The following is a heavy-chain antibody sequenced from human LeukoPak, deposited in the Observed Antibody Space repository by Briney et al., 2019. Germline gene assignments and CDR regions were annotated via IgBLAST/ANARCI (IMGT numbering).Heavy chain of an antibody. CDR1: GFTFSSYW. D-gene: IGHD3-22*01. CDR2: IKQDGSEK. J-gene: IGHJ4*02. Sequence: PGGSLRLSCAASGFTFSSYWMNWVRQAPGKGLEWVANIKQDGSEKYYVDSVKGRFTISRDNAKNSLYLQMDSLRAEDTAIYYCARMPRIVENWGQGTLVTVSS. V-gene: IGHV3-7*01. CDR3: ARMPRIVEN.